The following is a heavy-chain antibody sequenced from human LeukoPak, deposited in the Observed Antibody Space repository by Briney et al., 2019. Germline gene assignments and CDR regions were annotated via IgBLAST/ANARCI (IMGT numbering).Heavy chain of an antibody. D-gene: IGHD5-24*01. J-gene: IGHJ4*02. Sequence: GASVKVSCKASGYIFISYYIHWVRQAPGQGLEWVGVINPSDGSTNYAQKFQGRVTMTRDTSTRTIYMRLSSLRSEDTAVYYCARDVAREFDYWGQGALVTVSS. CDR2: INPSDGST. CDR1: GYIFISYY. CDR3: ARDVAREFDY. V-gene: IGHV1-46*01.